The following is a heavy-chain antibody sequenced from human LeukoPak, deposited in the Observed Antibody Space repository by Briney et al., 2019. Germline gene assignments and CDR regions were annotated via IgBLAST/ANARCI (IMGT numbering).Heavy chain of an antibody. CDR2: IIPILGVT. J-gene: IGHJ6*02. D-gene: IGHD2-8*01. CDR1: GDSFSSYA. Sequence: ASVKVSCKASGDSFSSYAIHWVRQAPGQGLEWVGRIIPILGVTNYAQKFQGRLAITANKSTSTAYMELRSLTSEDTAVYYCAMASYYYYGLDVWGQGTTVTVSS. CDR3: AMASYYYYGLDV. V-gene: IGHV1-69*04.